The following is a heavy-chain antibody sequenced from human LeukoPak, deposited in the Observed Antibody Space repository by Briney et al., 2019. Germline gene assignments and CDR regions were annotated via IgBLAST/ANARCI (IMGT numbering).Heavy chain of an antibody. J-gene: IGHJ4*02. D-gene: IGHD6-19*01. CDR1: GFTVSSNY. Sequence: GGSLRLSRAASGFTVSSNYMSWVRQAPGKGLEWVSVIYSGGSTYYADSVKGRFTISRDNSKNTLYLQMNSLRAEDTAVYYCARDLVGSSGWWDFDSWGQGTLVTVSS. V-gene: IGHV3-66*01. CDR2: IYSGGST. CDR3: ARDLVGSSGWWDFDS.